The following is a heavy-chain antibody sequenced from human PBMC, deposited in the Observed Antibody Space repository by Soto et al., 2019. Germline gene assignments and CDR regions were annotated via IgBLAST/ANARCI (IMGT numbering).Heavy chain of an antibody. J-gene: IGHJ6*02. CDR3: ARQRKTGYSYYGLDV. Sequence: GESLKISCRVFGYTFTNYWIAWVRQQPGKGLEWMGIVYPGDSESRYSPSSQGQVTISADKSTSTAFLQWSSLEASDTAVYYCARQRKTGYSYYGLDVWGQGTTVTV. D-gene: IGHD3-9*01. CDR1: GYTFTNYW. V-gene: IGHV5-51*01. CDR2: VYPGDSES.